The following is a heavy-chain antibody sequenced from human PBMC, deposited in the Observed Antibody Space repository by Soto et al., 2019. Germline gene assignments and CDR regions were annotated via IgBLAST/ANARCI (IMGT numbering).Heavy chain of an antibody. Sequence: SETLSLTCAVYGGSFSGYYWSWIRQPPGKGLEWIGEINHSGSTNYNPSLKSRVTISVDTSKNQFSLKLSSVTAADTAVYYCVRGTPGTDYWGQGTLVTVSS. V-gene: IGHV4-34*01. CDR3: VRGTPGTDY. CDR1: GGSFSGYY. CDR2: INHSGST. J-gene: IGHJ4*02. D-gene: IGHD3-10*01.